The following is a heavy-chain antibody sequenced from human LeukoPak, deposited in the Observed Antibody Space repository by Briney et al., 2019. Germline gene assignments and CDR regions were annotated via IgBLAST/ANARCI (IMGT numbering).Heavy chain of an antibody. CDR1: GYSFTNYW. CDR2: IYPGDSDT. V-gene: IGHV5-51*01. J-gene: IGHJ4*02. D-gene: IGHD6-19*01. Sequence: GEALKISCKCSGYSFTNYWIGWLRQMPGKGLEGMGIIYPGDSDTKYSPSFQGQVTISADKSINTAYLQWSSLEASDNAMYYCARHRPYSSGWRHFDYWGQGTLVTVSS. CDR3: ARHRPYSSGWRHFDY.